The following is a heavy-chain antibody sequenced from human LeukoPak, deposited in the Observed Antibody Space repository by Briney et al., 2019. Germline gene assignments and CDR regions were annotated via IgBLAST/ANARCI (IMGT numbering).Heavy chain of an antibody. CDR2: IRSSGSTI. CDR1: GFAFSDYY. J-gene: IGHJ4*02. V-gene: IGHV3-11*04. CDR3: ARDWRASPRNDY. Sequence: GGSLRLSCAASGFAFSDYYMSWIRRAPGKGLEWGSYIRSSGSTIYYADSVKGRFTISRDNDKNSLVLQMNSLRVEDTAVYYCARDWRASPRNDYWGQGTLVTVSS.